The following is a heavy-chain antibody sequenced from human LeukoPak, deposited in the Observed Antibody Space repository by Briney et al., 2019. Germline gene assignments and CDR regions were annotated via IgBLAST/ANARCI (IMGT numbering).Heavy chain of an antibody. CDR2: ISAYNGNT. V-gene: IGHV1-18*04. J-gene: IGHJ4*02. CDR1: GYTFTSYG. CDR3: AREMVRGKIDY. Sequence: AAVTVSCMASGYTFTSYGISWVRQAPGQGLAWMGWISAYNGNTNYAQKLQGRVTMTTDTSTSTAYMELRSLRSDDTAVYYCAREMVRGKIDYWGQGTLVTVSS. D-gene: IGHD3-10*01.